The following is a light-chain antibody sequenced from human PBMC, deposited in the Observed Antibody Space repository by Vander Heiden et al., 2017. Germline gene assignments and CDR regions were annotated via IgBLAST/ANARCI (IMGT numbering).Light chain of an antibody. V-gene: IGLV3-21*02. Sequence: SYVLTQSPSASVAPGPTARITCGGNNIGSKRVHWYQQKPGQAPVVVVHDDTDRPSGIPERFSGSNSENTATLTISGVEAGDEADYYCQVWDDSSDRRAVFGGGTQLTVL. CDR2: DDT. CDR1: NIGSKR. CDR3: QVWDDSSDRRAV. J-gene: IGLJ7*01.